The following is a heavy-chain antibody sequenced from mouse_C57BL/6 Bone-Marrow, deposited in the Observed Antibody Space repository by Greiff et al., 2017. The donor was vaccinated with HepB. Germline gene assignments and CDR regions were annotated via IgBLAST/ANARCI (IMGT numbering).Heavy chain of an antibody. CDR3: TRDDHYGTGWYFDV. CDR2: ISSGGDYI. D-gene: IGHD2-1*01. CDR1: GFTFSSYA. V-gene: IGHV5-9-1*02. J-gene: IGHJ1*03. Sequence: EVMLVESGEGLVKPGGSLKLSCAASGFTFSSYAMSWVRQTPEKRLEWVAYISSGGDYIYYADTVKGRFTISRDNARNTLYLQTSSLKSEDTAMYYCTRDDHYGTGWYFDVWGTGTTVTVSS.